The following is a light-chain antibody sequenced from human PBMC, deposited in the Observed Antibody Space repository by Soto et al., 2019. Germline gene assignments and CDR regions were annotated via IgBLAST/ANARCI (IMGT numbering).Light chain of an antibody. J-gene: IGKJ5*01. V-gene: IGKV3-15*01. Sequence: EIVMTQSPATLSVSPVERATLSCRASQSVSSNLAWYQQKPGQAPRFLIFHASTRATGIPARFSGSGSGTEFTLTISSLQSEDFAVYYCQHYNNWPYTFGQGTRLEIK. CDR1: QSVSSN. CDR3: QHYNNWPYT. CDR2: HAS.